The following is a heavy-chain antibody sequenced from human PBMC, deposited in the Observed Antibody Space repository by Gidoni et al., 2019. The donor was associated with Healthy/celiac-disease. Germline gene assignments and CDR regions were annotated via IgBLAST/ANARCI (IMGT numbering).Heavy chain of an antibody. CDR2: FDPEDGET. CDR3: ATAPSYSSSWYRVLDY. V-gene: IGHV1-24*01. CDR1: GYTLTDLS. D-gene: IGHD6-13*01. J-gene: IGHJ4*01. Sequence: QVQLVQSGAEVKKPGASVTVSCKVSGYTLTDLSMHWVRQAPGKGLEWMGGFDPEDGETIYAQKFQGRVTMTEDTSTDTAYMELSSLRSEDTAVYYCATAPSYSSSWYRVLDYWGQEPWSPSP.